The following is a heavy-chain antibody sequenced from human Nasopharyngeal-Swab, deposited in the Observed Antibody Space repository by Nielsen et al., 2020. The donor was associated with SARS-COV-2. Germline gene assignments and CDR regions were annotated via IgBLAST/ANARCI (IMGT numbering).Heavy chain of an antibody. J-gene: IGHJ5*02. CDR3: ARADPRSCTDGVCFRSQVYNWFDP. CDR1: VDSFSRSA. V-gene: IGHV1-69*06. D-gene: IGHD2-8*01. CDR2: VIPLFGTA. Sequence: SVTVSCLASVDSFSRSAIMWVGPAPRRGLEGMGWVIPLFGTADLAQKLQGRVTITADRSTSTAYMEMNSLRSEDTAVYYCARADPRSCTDGVCFRSQVYNWFDPWGRGTLVTVSS.